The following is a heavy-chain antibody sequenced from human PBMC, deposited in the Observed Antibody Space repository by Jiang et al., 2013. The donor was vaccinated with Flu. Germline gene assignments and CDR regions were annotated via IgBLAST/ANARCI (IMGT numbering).Heavy chain of an antibody. Sequence: GESLKISCKGSGYSFTSYWDRAGVRQMPGKGLEWMGIIYPGDSDTRYSPSFQGQVTISADKSISTAYLQWSSLKASDTAMYYCARREYCSGGSCYWFDPWGQGTLVTVSS. J-gene: IGHJ5*02. D-gene: IGHD2-15*01. CDR2: IYPGDSDT. V-gene: IGHV5-51*01. CDR1: GYSFTSYW. CDR3: ARREYCSGGSCYWFDP.